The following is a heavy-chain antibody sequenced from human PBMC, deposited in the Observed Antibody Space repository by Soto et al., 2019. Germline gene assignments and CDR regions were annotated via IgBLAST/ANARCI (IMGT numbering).Heavy chain of an antibody. J-gene: IGHJ5*02. Sequence: EVQLVESGGGLVKPGGSLRLSCRASGFTFSYFTMNWVRQAPGKGLEWVASIFSTDSYTYYADSVKGRFTISRDNARNSLYLQMNSLRAEDTGVYYCAIDRESLSSWGQGTLVAVSS. V-gene: IGHV3-21*01. CDR1: GFTFSYFT. CDR2: IFSTDSYT. CDR3: AIDRESLSS.